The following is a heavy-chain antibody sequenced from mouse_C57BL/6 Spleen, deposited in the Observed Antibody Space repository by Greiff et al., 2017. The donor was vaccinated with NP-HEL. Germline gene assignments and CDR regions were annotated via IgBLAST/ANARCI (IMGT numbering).Heavy chain of an antibody. J-gene: IGHJ1*03. CDR1: GYTFTSYW. D-gene: IGHD1-1*01. CDR3: ARWGYYGSSPPDV. CDR2: INPSSGYT. V-gene: IGHV1-7*01. Sequence: QVQLQQSGAELAKPGASVKLSCKASGYTFTSYWMPWVKQRPGQGLEWIGYINPSSGYTKYNQKFKDKATLTADKSSSTAYMQLSSLTYEDSAVDFCARWGYYGSSPPDVWGTGTTVTVSS.